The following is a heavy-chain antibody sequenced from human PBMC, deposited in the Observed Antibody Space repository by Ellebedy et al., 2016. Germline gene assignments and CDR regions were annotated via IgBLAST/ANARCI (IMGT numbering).Heavy chain of an antibody. V-gene: IGHV1-18*01. CDR3: ARDSYDILTGYYRYYYYMDV. D-gene: IGHD3-9*01. CDR2: ISAYNGNT. CDR1: GYTFTSYG. Sequence: ASVKVSXKASGYTFTSYGISWVRQAPGQGLEWMGWISAYNGNTNYAQKLQGRVTMTTDTSTSTAYMELRSLRSDDTAVYYCARDSYDILTGYYRYYYYMDVWGKGTTVTVSS. J-gene: IGHJ6*03.